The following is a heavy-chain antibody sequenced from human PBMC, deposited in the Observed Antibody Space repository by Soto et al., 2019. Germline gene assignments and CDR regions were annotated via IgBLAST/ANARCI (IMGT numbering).Heavy chain of an antibody. Sequence: SETRSLTCTVSGGSISSYYWSWIRQPPGKGLGWSGYTYYSGITNYNPSLKNPLTISVDTSKTQFSLKLRSVTAADTAVYYCARGRSRFEYYYYGMDVWGQGTTVTVSS. CDR1: GGSISSYY. CDR2: TYYSGIT. J-gene: IGHJ6*02. D-gene: IGHD3-3*01. V-gene: IGHV4-59*01. CDR3: ARGRSRFEYYYYGMDV.